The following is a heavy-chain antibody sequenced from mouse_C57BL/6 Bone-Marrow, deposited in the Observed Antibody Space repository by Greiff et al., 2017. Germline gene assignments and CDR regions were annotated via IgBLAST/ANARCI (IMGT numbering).Heavy chain of an antibody. CDR3: ARRETGIAMDY. Sequence: VQLQQSGPALVKPGASVKISCKASGYAFSSSWMNWVKQRPGKGLEWIGRIYPGDGDTNYNGKFKGKATLTADKSSSTAYMQLSSLTSEDSAVYFCARRETGIAMDYWGQGTSVTVSS. CDR1: GYAFSSSW. D-gene: IGHD4-1*01. J-gene: IGHJ4*01. V-gene: IGHV1-82*01. CDR2: IYPGDGDT.